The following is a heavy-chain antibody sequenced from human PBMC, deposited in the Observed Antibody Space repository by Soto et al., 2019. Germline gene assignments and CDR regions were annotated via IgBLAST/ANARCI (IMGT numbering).Heavy chain of an antibody. CDR2: INHSGST. D-gene: IGHD3-10*01. V-gene: IGHV4-34*01. CDR3: ARSGRYYYGSGRTVRFDP. Sequence: QVQLQQWGAGLLKPSETLSLTCAVYGGSFSGYYWSWIRQPPGKGLEWSGEINHSGSTNYNPSLKSRVTISVDTSKNQFSLKLSSVTAADTAVYYCARSGRYYYGSGRTVRFDPWGQGTLVTVSS. J-gene: IGHJ5*02. CDR1: GGSFSGYY.